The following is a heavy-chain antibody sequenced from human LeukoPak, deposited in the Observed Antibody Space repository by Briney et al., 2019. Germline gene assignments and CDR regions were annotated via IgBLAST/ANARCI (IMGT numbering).Heavy chain of an antibody. CDR3: ARGVRGSYFNIFDY. V-gene: IGHV4-61*01. CDR2: IYYSGST. J-gene: IGHJ4*02. Sequence: SETLSLTCTVSGYSISSGYYWGWIRQPPGKGLEWIGYIYYSGSTNYNPSLKSRVTISVDTSKNQFSLKLSSVTAADTAVYYCARGVRGSYFNIFDYWGQGTLVTVSS. D-gene: IGHD1-26*01. CDR1: GYSISSGYY.